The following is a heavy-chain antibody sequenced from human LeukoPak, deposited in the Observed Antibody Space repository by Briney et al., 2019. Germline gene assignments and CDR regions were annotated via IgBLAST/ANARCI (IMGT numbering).Heavy chain of an antibody. CDR1: GFTFSSYS. D-gene: IGHD3-10*01. CDR3: ARDGIGRFGDPPGY. CDR2: ISSSSSYI. V-gene: IGHV3-21*01. J-gene: IGHJ4*02. Sequence: PGGSLRLSCAASGFTFSSYSMNWVRQAPGKGLEWVSSISSSSSYIYYADSVKGRFTISRDNAKNSLYLQMNSLRAEDTAVYYCARDGIGRFGDPPGYWGQGTLVTVSS.